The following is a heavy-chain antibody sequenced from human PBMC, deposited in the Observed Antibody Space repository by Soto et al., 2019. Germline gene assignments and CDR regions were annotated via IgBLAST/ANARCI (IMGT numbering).Heavy chain of an antibody. CDR3: AKEPQGDYYGSGSYLDY. CDR2: ISGSGGST. V-gene: IGHV3-23*01. Sequence: GGSLRLSCAASGFTFSSCAMSWVRQAPGKGLEWVSAISGSGGSTYYADSVKGRFTISRDNSKNTLYLQMNSLRAEDTAVYYCAKEPQGDYYGSGSYLDYWGQGTLVTVSS. CDR1: GFTFSSCA. J-gene: IGHJ4*02. D-gene: IGHD3-10*01.